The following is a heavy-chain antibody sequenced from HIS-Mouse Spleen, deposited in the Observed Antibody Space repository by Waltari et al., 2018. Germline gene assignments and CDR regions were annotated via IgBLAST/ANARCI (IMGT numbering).Heavy chain of an antibody. CDR1: GYAISSVYY. CDR2: IYHSGST. V-gene: IGHV4-38-2*02. D-gene: IGHD2-8*01. CDR3: ARYKDIVLMVYAIDY. J-gene: IGHJ4*02. Sequence: QVQLQESGPGLVKPSETLSLTCTVAGYAISSVYYWGWFRQPPGKGLEWIGSIYHSGSTYYNPSLKSRVTISVDTSKNQFSLKLSSVTAADTAVYYCARYKDIVLMVYAIDYWGQGTLVTVSS.